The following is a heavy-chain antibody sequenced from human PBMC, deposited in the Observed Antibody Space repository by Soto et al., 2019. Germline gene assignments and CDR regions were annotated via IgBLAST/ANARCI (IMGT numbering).Heavy chain of an antibody. D-gene: IGHD6-6*01. J-gene: IGHJ4*02. CDR1: GDSVSSNSAA. CDR3: ARALLARQDWGFDY. CDR2: TYYRSKWYN. Sequence: QTLSLTCAISGDSVSSNSAAWNWIRQSPSRGLEWLGRTYYRSKWYNDYAVSVKSRITINPDTSKNQFSLQLNSVTPEDTAVYYCARALLARQDWGFDYWGQGTLVTVSS. V-gene: IGHV6-1*01.